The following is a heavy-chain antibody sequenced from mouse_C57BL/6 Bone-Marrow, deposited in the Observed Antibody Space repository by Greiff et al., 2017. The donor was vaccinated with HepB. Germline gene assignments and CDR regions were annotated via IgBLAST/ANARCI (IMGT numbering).Heavy chain of an antibody. V-gene: IGHV1-50*01. CDR3: ARGGYDY. CDR1: GYTFTSYW. J-gene: IGHJ2*01. Sequence: QVQLQQPGAELVKPGASVKLSCKASGYTFTSYWMQWVKQRPGQGLEWIGEIDPSDSYTNYNQKFKGKATLTVDTSSSTAYMQLSSLTSEDSAVYYGARGGYDYWGQGTTLTVSS. CDR2: IDPSDSYT.